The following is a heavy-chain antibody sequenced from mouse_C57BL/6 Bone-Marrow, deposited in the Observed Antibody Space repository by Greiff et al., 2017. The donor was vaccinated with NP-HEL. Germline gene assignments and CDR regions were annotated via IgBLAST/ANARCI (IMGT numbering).Heavy chain of an antibody. CDR3: ARSPYYYGSIYWYFDV. Sequence: LQESGAELARPGASVKMSCKASGYTFTSYTMHWVKQRPGQGLEWIGYINPSSGYTKYNQKFKDKATLTADKSSSTAYMQLSSLTSEDSAVYYCARSPYYYGSIYWYFDVWGTGTTVTVSS. D-gene: IGHD1-1*01. CDR2: INPSSGYT. CDR1: GYTFTSYT. V-gene: IGHV1-4*01. J-gene: IGHJ1*03.